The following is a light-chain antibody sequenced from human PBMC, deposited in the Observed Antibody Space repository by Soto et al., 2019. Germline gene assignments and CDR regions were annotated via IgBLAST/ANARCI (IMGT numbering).Light chain of an antibody. Sequence: QSALTQPASVSGSPRQSITISCTGTSSDVGGYNYVSWYQQHPGKAPKLMIYEVSNRPLGVSNRFSGSKSGNTASLTISGLQAEDEADYYCSLYTGSGTLYVFGTGTKVAVL. CDR1: SSDVGGYNY. CDR2: EVS. V-gene: IGLV2-14*01. J-gene: IGLJ1*01. CDR3: SLYTGSGTLYV.